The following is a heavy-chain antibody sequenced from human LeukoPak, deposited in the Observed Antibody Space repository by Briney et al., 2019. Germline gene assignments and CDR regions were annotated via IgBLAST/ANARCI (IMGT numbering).Heavy chain of an antibody. CDR2: IWYDGSKK. CDR1: GFTFTNFG. J-gene: IGHJ4*02. D-gene: IGHD3-22*01. CDR3: ARDYYDRSGYFYFDS. Sequence: GGSLRLSCAASGFTFTNFGLHWVRQAPGKGLEWVADIWYDGSKKYYADSVKGRFTISRDNSKNTLYLQMNSLRADDTSVYYCARDYYDRSGYFYFDSWGQGTLVTVSS. V-gene: IGHV3-33*01.